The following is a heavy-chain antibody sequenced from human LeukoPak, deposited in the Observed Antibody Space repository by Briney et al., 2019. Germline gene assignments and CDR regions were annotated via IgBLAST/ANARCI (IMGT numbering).Heavy chain of an antibody. J-gene: IGHJ4*02. V-gene: IGHV1-69*05. D-gene: IGHD3-9*01. CDR1: GGTFSSYA. CDR3: ARLNYDILTGYYTTYYFDY. CDR2: IIPIFGTA. Sequence: SVKVSCKASGGTFSSYAISWVRQSPGQGLEWMGGIIPIFGTANYAQKFQGRVTITTDESTSTAYMELRSLRSDDTAVYYCARLNYDILTGYYTTYYFDYWGQGTLVTVSS.